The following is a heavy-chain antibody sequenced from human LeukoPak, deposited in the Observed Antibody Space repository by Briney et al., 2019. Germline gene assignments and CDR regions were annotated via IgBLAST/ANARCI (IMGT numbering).Heavy chain of an antibody. J-gene: IGHJ4*02. Sequence: PGGSLRLSCGASGFTFSSSAMCWVRQAPGKGLEWVSGVQRSSSIYYADSVKGRFTISRDNSKNTVDLQMNSLRAEDTAVYFCLSLGGDSVGYGGQGTLVTVSS. CDR3: LSLGGDSVGY. CDR2: VQRSSSI. CDR1: GFTFSSSA. D-gene: IGHD1-26*01. V-gene: IGHV3-53*01.